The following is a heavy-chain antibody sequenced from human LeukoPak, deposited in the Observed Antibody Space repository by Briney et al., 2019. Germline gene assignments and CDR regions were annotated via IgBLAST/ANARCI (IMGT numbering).Heavy chain of an antibody. J-gene: IGHJ4*02. V-gene: IGHV1-8*01. Sequence: ASVKVSCKASGYTFTNYDIVWVRQATGQGLEWMGWMNPKSGTTGYAQKFQGRVTMTRDTSITTAYMELSSLISEDTAVYYCARGFSDYDGTDYAFSYYWGQGTLVTVSS. D-gene: IGHD3-22*01. CDR1: GYTFTNYD. CDR3: ARGFSDYDGTDYAFSYY. CDR2: MNPKSGTT.